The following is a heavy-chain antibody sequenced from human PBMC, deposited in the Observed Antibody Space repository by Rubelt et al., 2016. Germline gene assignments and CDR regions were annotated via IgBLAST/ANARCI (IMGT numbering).Heavy chain of an antibody. J-gene: IGHJ4*02. CDR3: ARNWGFDY. D-gene: IGHD7-27*01. CDR1: GFTFSSYG. CDR2: IWYDGSNK. Sequence: VQLVESGGGLVQPGGSLRLSCAASGFTFSSYGMHWVRQAPGKGLAWVAVIWYDGSNKYYADSVKGRFTISRGNSKNTLYLQMNSLRAEDTAVYYCARNWGFDYWGQGTLVTVSS. V-gene: IGHV3-33*08.